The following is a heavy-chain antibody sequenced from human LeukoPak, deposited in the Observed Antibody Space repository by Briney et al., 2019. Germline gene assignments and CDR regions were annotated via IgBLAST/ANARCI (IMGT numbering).Heavy chain of an antibody. V-gene: IGHV1-2*02. Sequence: ASVKVSCKASGYTFTGYYMHWVRQAPGQGLEWMGWINPNSGGTNYAQKFQGRVTMTRDTSISTAYMELSRLRSDDTAVYYCAREGGYGDYGAEYFQHWGQGTLVTVSS. CDR3: AREGGYGDYGAEYFQH. J-gene: IGHJ1*01. CDR2: INPNSGGT. D-gene: IGHD4-17*01. CDR1: GYTFTGYY.